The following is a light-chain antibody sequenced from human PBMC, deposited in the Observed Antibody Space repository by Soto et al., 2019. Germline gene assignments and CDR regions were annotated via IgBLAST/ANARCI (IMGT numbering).Light chain of an antibody. CDR2: GAS. CDR3: QQFKNWPIT. V-gene: IGKV3-15*01. Sequence: EVVMTQSPATLSVSPGERATLSCRASQDVSSNLVWYQQKSGQAPRLLIYGASTRATDIPARFSGSGSGTEFTLTISSLQSEDFAVYYCQQFKNWPITFRQGTRLEIK. CDR1: QDVSSN. J-gene: IGKJ5*01.